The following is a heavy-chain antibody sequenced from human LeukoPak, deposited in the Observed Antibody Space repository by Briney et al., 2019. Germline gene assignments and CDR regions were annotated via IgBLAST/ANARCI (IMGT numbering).Heavy chain of an antibody. CDR2: ISGSGGST. CDR3: ARSTTVTTSSQYYYYYGVDV. D-gene: IGHD4-17*01. V-gene: IGHV3-23*01. CDR1: GFTFSSYA. Sequence: PGGSLRLSCAASGFTFSSYAMSWVRQAPGKGLEWVSAISGSGGSTYYADSVKGRFTISRDNSKNTLYLQMNSLRAEDTAVYYCARSTTVTTSSQYYYYYGVDVWGQGTTVTVSS. J-gene: IGHJ6*02.